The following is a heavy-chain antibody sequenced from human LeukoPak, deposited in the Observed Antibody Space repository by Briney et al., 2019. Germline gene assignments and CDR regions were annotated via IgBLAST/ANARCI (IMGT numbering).Heavy chain of an antibody. CDR1: DYSISSCYY. D-gene: IGHD5-12*01. CDR3: ARVWGYSYGYFNY. V-gene: IGHV4-38-2*01. J-gene: IGHJ4*02. CDR2: IYHSGSD. Sequence: SETLSLTCAVSDYSISSCYYWGWIRQPPGKGQEWIGSIYHSGSDYYNPSLKSRVTISVDTSKNQFSLKLSSVTAADTAVYYCARVWGYSYGYFNYWGQGSLVTVSS.